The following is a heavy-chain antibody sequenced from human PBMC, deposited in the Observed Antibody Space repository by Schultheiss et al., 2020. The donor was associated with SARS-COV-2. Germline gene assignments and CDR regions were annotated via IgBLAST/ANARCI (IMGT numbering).Heavy chain of an antibody. CDR3: ARGTGGWMTGYYYYYYMDV. CDR2: IYYSGST. J-gene: IGHJ6*03. CDR1: GGSISSSSYY. V-gene: IGHV4-39*07. D-gene: IGHD3/OR15-3a*01. Sequence: SETLSLTCTVSGGSISSSSYYWGWIRQPPGKGLEWIGSIYYSGSTYYNPALKSRVTISVDTSENQFSLKLSSVTAADTAVYYCARGTGGWMTGYYYYYYMDVWGKWTTGTVSS.